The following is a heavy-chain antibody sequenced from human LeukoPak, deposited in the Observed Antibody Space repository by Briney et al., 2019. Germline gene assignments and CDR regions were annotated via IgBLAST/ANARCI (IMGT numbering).Heavy chain of an antibody. J-gene: IGHJ4*02. CDR2: INPSGGST. CDR1: GYTFTSYY. CDR3: ARDSSSWYKMQYYFDY. Sequence: ASVKVSCKASGYTFTSYYMHWVRQAAGQGLEWMGIINPSGGSTSYAQKSQGRVTMIRDTSTSTVYMELSSLRSEDTAVYYCARDSSSWYKMQYYFDYWGQGTLVTVSS. D-gene: IGHD6-13*01. V-gene: IGHV1-46*03.